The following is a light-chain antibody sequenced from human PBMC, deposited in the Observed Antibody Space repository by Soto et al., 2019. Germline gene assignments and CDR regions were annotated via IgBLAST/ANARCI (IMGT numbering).Light chain of an antibody. CDR1: NIGSKS. V-gene: IGLV3-21*02. Sequence: SYELTQPPSVSVAPGQTAKITCGGNNIGSKSVHWYQQKPGQAPVLVVYDDSDRPSGIPDRFSGSNSGNTATLTISRVEAGDEADYYCQVWDSSSDHPGVFGGGTKLTVL. CDR2: DDS. CDR3: QVWDSSSDHPGV. J-gene: IGLJ2*01.